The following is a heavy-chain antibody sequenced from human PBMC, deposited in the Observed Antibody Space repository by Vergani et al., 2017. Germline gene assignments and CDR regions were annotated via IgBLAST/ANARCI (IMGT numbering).Heavy chain of an antibody. D-gene: IGHD1-26*01. J-gene: IGHJ4*02. V-gene: IGHV2-5*02. CDR1: GFSLSTSGVG. CDR3: AHCPSGSYYDYFDY. Sequence: QITLKESGPTLVKPTQTLTLTCTFSGFSLSTSGVGVGWIRQPPGKALEWLALIYWDDDKRYSTSLKSRLTITKDTSKNQVVLTMTNMDPVDTATYYCAHCPSGSYYDYFDYWGQGTLVTVSS. CDR2: IYWDDDK.